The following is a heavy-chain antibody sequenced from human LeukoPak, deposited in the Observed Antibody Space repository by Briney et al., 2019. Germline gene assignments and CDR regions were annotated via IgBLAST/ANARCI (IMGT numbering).Heavy chain of an antibody. CDR3: ARRGPASDYYYKGGFDI. D-gene: IGHD3-22*01. Sequence: GGSLRLSCAASGFTFSSYWMSWVRQAPGKGLEWVSVISHNDDITRYADSVKGRFTISRDNSKSSLYLQMNSLRADDTAVYYCARRGPASDYYYKGGFDIWGQGTMVTVSS. J-gene: IGHJ3*02. CDR2: ISHNDDIT. CDR1: GFTFSSYW. V-gene: IGHV3-23*01.